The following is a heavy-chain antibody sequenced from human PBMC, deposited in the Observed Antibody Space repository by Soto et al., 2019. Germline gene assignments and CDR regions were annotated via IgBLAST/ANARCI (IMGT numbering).Heavy chain of an antibody. Sequence: GGSLRLSCATSGFTFGDYGISWVRQAPGKGLEWVGFSRSKGYGGTSEYAPSVKGRFTISRDDSESIVYLEMYSLRTDDTAVYYCAREPPGALVLNYYYGMDVWGQGTTVTVSS. CDR3: AREPPGALVLNYYYGMDV. V-gene: IGHV3-49*04. D-gene: IGHD6-6*01. J-gene: IGHJ6*02. CDR1: GFTFGDYG. CDR2: SRSKGYGGTS.